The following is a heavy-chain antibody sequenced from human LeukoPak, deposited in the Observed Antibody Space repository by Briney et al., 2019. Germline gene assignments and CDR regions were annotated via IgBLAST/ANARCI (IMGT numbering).Heavy chain of an antibody. CDR2: INPSGGST. D-gene: IGHD3-9*01. J-gene: IGHJ4*02. Sequence: ASVKVSCKASGYTFTSYYMHWVRQAPGQGLEWMGIINPSGGSTSYAQKFQGRVTMTRDTSTSTVYMELSSQRSEDTAVYYCARESALRYFDWGGDYFDYWGQGTLVTVSS. CDR1: GYTFTSYY. CDR3: ARESALRYFDWGGDYFDY. V-gene: IGHV1-46*01.